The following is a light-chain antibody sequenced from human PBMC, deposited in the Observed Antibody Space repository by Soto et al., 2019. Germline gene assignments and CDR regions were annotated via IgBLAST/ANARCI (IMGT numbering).Light chain of an antibody. Sequence: EIVLTQSPATLSVSPGERVTLSCRASQSVDINLAWYQQKPGQAPRLLIYGASTRATDMSGTFSGRGSGTEFTLTINNPRPEDFAVYYCQQYRGWPRTFGQGTKVEIK. CDR3: QQYRGWPRT. V-gene: IGKV3-15*01. J-gene: IGKJ1*01. CDR1: QSVDIN. CDR2: GAS.